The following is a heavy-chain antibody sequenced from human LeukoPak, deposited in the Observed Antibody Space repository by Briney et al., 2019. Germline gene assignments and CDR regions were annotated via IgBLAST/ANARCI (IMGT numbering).Heavy chain of an antibody. CDR2: ISGSGGAT. J-gene: IGHJ4*02. V-gene: IGHV3-23*01. CDR3: AGDKTTGGWYEFDY. Sequence: GGSLRLSCAASGFTFSSYAMSWDRQAPGKGLEWVSAISGSGGATYYADSVRGRFTISRDNAKNSLYLQMNSLRAEDTAVYYCAGDKTTGGWYEFDYWGQGTLVTVSS. CDR1: GFTFSSYA. D-gene: IGHD6-19*01.